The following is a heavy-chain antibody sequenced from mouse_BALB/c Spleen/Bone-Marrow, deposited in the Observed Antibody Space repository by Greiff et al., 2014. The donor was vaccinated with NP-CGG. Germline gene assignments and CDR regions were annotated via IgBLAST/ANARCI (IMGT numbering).Heavy chain of an antibody. CDR1: GYSFTGYF. D-gene: IGHD2-14*01. J-gene: IGHJ2*01. CDR3: ARGAYYRYFDY. CDR2: INPYNGDT. V-gene: IGHV1-20*02. Sequence: EVKLMESGPELVKPGASVKISCKASGYSFTGYFMNWVMQSHGKSLEWIGRINPYNGDTFYNQKFKGKASLTVDKSSSTAHMELRSLATEDSAVYYCARGAYYRYFDYWGQGTPLTVSA.